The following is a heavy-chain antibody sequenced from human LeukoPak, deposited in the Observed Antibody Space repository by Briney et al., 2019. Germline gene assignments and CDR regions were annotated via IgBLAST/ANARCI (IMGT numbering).Heavy chain of an antibody. V-gene: IGHV3-74*01. CDR1: GFTFSSYW. CDR2: INSDGSST. CDR3: AKEGMVRGTLDY. Sequence: GGSLRLSCAASGFTFSSYWMHWVRQAPRKGLVWVSRINSDGSSTSYADSVKGRFTISRDNSKNTLYLQMNSLRAEDTAVYYCAKEGMVRGTLDYWGQGTLVTVSS. D-gene: IGHD3-10*01. J-gene: IGHJ4*02.